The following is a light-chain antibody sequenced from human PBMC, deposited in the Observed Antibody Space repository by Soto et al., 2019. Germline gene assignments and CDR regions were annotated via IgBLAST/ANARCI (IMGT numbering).Light chain of an antibody. Sequence: AIRMTQSPSSFSASTGDRVTITCRASQGISSYLAWYQQKPGKAPKLLIYAASTLQSGVPSRFSGSGSGTDFTLTISGLQSEDFATYYGQQYYSYPLTCGGGTKVEIK. V-gene: IGKV1-8*01. CDR3: QQYYSYPLT. CDR1: QGISSY. J-gene: IGKJ4*01. CDR2: AAS.